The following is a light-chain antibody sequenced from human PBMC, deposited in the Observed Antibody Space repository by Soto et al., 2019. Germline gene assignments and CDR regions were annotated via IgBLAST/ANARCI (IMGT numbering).Light chain of an antibody. CDR3: SSYTTINTLV. J-gene: IGLJ1*01. V-gene: IGLV2-14*03. CDR2: DVR. Sequence: QSALTQPASVSGSPGQSITISCTGTSSDVGGYNYVSWYQQHPGKAPKVMIYDVRNRPSGVSDRFSGSKSDNTASLTISGLQAEDEADYYCSSYTTINTLVFGAGTKVTVL. CDR1: SSDVGGYNY.